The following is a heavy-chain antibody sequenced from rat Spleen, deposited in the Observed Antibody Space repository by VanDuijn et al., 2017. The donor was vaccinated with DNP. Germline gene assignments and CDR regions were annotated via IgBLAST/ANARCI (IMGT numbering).Heavy chain of an antibody. J-gene: IGHJ2*01. CDR3: TTDLGDY. CDR1: GFIFSDHN. D-gene: IGHD5-1*01. Sequence: EVQLVVSGGGLVQPGRSLKLSCAASGFIFSDHNMAWVRQAPKKGLEWLATISCDGSSTYYRDSVKGRFIISRNNAKSTLYLQMDSLRSEDTATYYCTTDLGDYWGQGVMVTVSS. CDR2: ISCDGSST. V-gene: IGHV5-7*01.